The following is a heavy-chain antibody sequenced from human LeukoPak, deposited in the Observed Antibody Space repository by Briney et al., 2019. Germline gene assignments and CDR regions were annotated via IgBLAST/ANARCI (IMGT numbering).Heavy chain of an antibody. CDR3: ARGWNYAFRFDN. CDR2: IKQDGREK. CDR1: GFTFNEYW. V-gene: IGHV3-7*01. D-gene: IGHD1-7*01. Sequence: PGGSLRLSCAPSGFTFNEYWMTWVRQAPGKGLEWVAHIKQDGREKYYVDSAKGRFTISRDNAKNLVYLQMDSLRVEDTAVYYCARGWNYAFRFDNWGQGTLVTVSS. J-gene: IGHJ4*02.